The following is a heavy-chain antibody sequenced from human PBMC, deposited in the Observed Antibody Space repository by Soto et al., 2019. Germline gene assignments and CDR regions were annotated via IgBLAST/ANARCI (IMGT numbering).Heavy chain of an antibody. Sequence: EVQLLESGGGLVQPGGSLRLSCAASGFTFSSYAMSWVRQAPGKGLEWVSAISGSGGSTYYADSVKGRFTISRDNSKNTLYLQMNSLRAEDTAVYYGAKNTDLPGAFDIWCQGTMVTVSS. CDR3: AKNTDLPGAFDI. CDR1: GFTFSSYA. D-gene: IGHD4-17*01. J-gene: IGHJ3*02. CDR2: ISGSGGST. V-gene: IGHV3-23*01.